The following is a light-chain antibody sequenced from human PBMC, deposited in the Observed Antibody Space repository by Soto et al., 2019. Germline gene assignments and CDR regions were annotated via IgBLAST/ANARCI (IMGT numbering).Light chain of an antibody. CDR3: QLYGSSPRYT. CDR1: QSISSSY. V-gene: IGKV3-20*01. Sequence: EIVLPQSPGTLSLSPGERATLSCRASQSISSSYLAWYQQKPGQAPRLLIYGTSSRATGIPDRFSGSVSGRDFTLTISRLAPVDFSVYYCQLYGSSPRYTFGQGTKVEIK. J-gene: IGKJ2*01. CDR2: GTS.